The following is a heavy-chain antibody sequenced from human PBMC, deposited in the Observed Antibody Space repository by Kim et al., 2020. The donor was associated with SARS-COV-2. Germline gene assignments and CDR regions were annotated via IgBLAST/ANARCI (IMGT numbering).Heavy chain of an antibody. CDR3: ARVSSMSYYYYGMDV. CDR1: GFTFSSYA. D-gene: IGHD3-22*01. CDR2: ISYDGSNK. Sequence: GGSLRLSCAASGFTFSSYAMHWVRQAPGKGLEWVAVISYDGSNKYYADSVKGRFTISRDNSKNTLYLQMNSLRAEDTALYYVARVSSMSYYYYGMDVWG. J-gene: IGHJ6*02. V-gene: IGHV3-30*04.